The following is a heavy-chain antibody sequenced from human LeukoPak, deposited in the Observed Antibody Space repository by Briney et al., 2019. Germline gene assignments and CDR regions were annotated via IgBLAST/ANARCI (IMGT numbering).Heavy chain of an antibody. D-gene: IGHD3-16*01. Sequence: ASVKVSCKASGYTFTDYYLHWVRQAPGQGLEWMGWVNSNSGGTYYAQKFQGRVTMTRATSIGTAYMELTRLSPDDTAVFYCAREAPLGALDYWAQGTLVTVST. V-gene: IGHV1-2*02. CDR2: VNSNSGGT. CDR3: AREAPLGALDY. J-gene: IGHJ4*02. CDR1: GYTFTDYY.